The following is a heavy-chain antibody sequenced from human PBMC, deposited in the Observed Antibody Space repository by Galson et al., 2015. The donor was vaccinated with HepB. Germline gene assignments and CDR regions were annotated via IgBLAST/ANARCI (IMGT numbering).Heavy chain of an antibody. CDR1: GYTFSTNA. Sequence: SVKVSCKASGYTFSTNAVNWVRQTPGQGLEWMGWINTNTGNPTYAQGFTGRFVFSVDTSVSTAYLQITSLKAEDTAVYYCGRAPNSNFWSVIDFWGQGTLVTVSS. V-gene: IGHV7-4-1*02. D-gene: IGHD3-3*01. J-gene: IGHJ4*02. CDR2: INTNTGNP. CDR3: GRAPNSNFWSVIDF.